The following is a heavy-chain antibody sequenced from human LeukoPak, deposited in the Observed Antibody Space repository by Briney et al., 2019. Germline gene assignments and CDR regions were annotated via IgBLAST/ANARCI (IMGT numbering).Heavy chain of an antibody. CDR2: INHSGST. V-gene: IGHV4-34*01. Sequence: SETLSLTCAVYGGSFSGYYWSWIRQPPGKGLEWIGEINHSGSTNYNPSLESRVTISVDTSKNQFSLKLSSVTAADTAVYYCARRKAARPLSSWYFDLWGRGTLVTVSS. CDR3: ARRKAARPLSSWYFDL. D-gene: IGHD6-6*01. CDR1: GGSFSGYY. J-gene: IGHJ2*01.